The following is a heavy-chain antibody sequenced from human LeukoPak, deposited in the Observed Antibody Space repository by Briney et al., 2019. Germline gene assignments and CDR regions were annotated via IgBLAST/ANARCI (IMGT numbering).Heavy chain of an antibody. CDR3: ARVIGSLDV. J-gene: IGHJ6*02. D-gene: IGHD3-10*01. CDR2: ISWNSGSI. V-gene: IGHV3-9*01. Sequence: GRSLRLSCAASGFTFDDYAMHWVRQAPGKGLEWVSGISWNSGSIGYADSVKGRFTISRDNSKNTLYLQINSLRAEDTAVYYCARVIGSLDVWGQGTTVTVSS. CDR1: GFTFDDYA.